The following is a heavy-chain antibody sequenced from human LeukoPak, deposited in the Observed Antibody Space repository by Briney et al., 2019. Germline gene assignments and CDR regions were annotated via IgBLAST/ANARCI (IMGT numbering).Heavy chain of an antibody. CDR1: GFTFSSYG. V-gene: IGHV3-23*01. D-gene: IGHD1-26*01. CDR3: AKVVSNSGSYRGFFDY. J-gene: IGHJ4*02. CDR2: IIGSGGST. Sequence: GGSLRLSCAASGFTFSSYGMSWVRQAPGKGLEWVSAIIGSGGSTYYADSVKGRFTISRDNSKNTLYLHMNSLRAEDTAVYYCAKVVSNSGSYRGFFDYWGQGTLVTVST.